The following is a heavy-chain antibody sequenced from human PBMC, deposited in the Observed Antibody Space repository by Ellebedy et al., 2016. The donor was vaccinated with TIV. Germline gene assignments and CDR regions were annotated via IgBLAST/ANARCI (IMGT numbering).Heavy chain of an antibody. J-gene: IGHJ4*02. D-gene: IGHD3-16*01. CDR1: GLTFSSYT. V-gene: IGHV3-21*01. Sequence: PGGSLRLSCAASGLTFSSYTMNWVRQAPGKGLEWVSSISSISTYIYYADSVKGRFTISIDNAKNSMYLQVNSLKAEDTAVYYCARDASNRGDLDYWGQGTLVTVSS. CDR2: ISSISTYI. CDR3: ARDASNRGDLDY.